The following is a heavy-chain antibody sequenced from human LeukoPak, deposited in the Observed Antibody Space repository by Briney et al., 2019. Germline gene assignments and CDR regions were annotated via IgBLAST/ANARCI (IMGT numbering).Heavy chain of an antibody. CDR2: ISDDGGNK. J-gene: IGHJ4*02. D-gene: IGHD2-2*01. CDR3: ANRGSCTSISCLSTTLDS. Sequence: PGRSLRLSCTASKFNLSSYAIHWVRQAPGKGLEWVAVISDDGGNKYYADSVKGRFTISRDNSKNTLSLLMDSLRAEDTALYYCANRGSCTSISCLSTTLDSWGQGALVTVSS. V-gene: IGHV3-30-3*01. CDR1: KFNLSSYA.